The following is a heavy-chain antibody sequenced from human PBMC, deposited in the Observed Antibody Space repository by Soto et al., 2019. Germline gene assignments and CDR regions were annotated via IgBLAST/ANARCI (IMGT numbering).Heavy chain of an antibody. CDR1: GGSFSGFY. CDR3: ARGVSVALAVQGGAPDKNYFDS. D-gene: IGHD1-26*01. CDR2: IDHSGIT. V-gene: IGHV4-34*04. J-gene: IGHJ4*02. Sequence: SETLSLTCAVSGGSFSGFYWTWIRQSPGKGLEWIGEIDHSGITNHNTALKSRATMSVDTSKNQFSLKLRSVTAADTAVYYCARGVSVALAVQGGAPDKNYFDSWSQGTLVTVS.